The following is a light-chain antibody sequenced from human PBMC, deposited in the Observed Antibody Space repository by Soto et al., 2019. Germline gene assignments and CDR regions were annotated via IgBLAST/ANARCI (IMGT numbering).Light chain of an antibody. J-gene: IGKJ3*01. CDR1: ESIHKY. CDR2: DAS. Sequence: DIQMTQSPSALSASVGDRVTITCRASESIHKYLAWYQQKPGKAPNLLICDASTLRSGVPSRLSGTGFGTEFTLTISSLQPDDFATYYCQQYKSYSDFGPGT. CDR3: QQYKSYSD. V-gene: IGKV1-5*01.